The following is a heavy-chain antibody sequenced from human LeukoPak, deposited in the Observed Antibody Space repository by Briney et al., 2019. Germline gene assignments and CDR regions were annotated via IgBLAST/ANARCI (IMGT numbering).Heavy chain of an antibody. Sequence: SETLSLTCTVSGGSISSISYYWSWIRQPPGKGLEWIGEINHSGSTNYNPSLKSRVTISVDTSKNQFSLKLSSVTAADTAMYYCAFRWGTDGYFDYWGQGTLVIVSS. V-gene: IGHV4-39*01. D-gene: IGHD2-8*02. CDR1: GGSISSISYY. CDR3: AFRWGTDGYFDY. CDR2: INHSGST. J-gene: IGHJ4*02.